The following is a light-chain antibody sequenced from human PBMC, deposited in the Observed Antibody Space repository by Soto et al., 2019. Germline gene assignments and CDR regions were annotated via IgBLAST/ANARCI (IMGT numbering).Light chain of an antibody. V-gene: IGKV3-11*01. CDR3: HKRQSWPRT. Sequence: EIVLTQSPATLSSFPGDRVTLSCRASQYINTRLAWYQHRPGQAPRLRIYQTSIRAAGIPARFSASVTGTDFTLTISDVQPEDFAVYYCHKRQSWPRTFGQGTKVDI. J-gene: IGKJ1*01. CDR2: QTS. CDR1: QYINTR.